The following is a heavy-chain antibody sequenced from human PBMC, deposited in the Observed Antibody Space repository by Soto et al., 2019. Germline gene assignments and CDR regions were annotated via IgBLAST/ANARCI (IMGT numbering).Heavy chain of an antibody. D-gene: IGHD3-10*01. J-gene: IGHJ4*02. CDR2: IYYSGST. Sequence: SETLSLTCTVSGGSISSSSYYWGWVRQPPGQGLEWIGNIYYSGSTYYNPSLKSRVTISVDRSKNQFSLKLNSMTAADTAVYYCARHNYGSGSTYFDYWGQGTLVTVSS. CDR3: ARHNYGSGSTYFDY. CDR1: GGSISSSSYY. V-gene: IGHV4-39*01.